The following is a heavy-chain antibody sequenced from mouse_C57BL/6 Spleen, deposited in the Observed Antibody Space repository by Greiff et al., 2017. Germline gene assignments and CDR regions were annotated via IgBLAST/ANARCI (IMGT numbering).Heavy chain of an antibody. Sequence: QVQLQQSGPELVKPGASVKLSCKASGYTFTSYDINWVKQRPGQGLEWIGWIYPRDGSTKYNEKFKGKATLTVDTSSSTAYMELHSLTSEDSAVYFCATFYDYGSSSLYDAMDYWGQGTSVTVSS. CDR1: GYTFTSYD. CDR2: IYPRDGST. D-gene: IGHD1-1*01. CDR3: ATFYDYGSSSLYDAMDY. V-gene: IGHV1-85*01. J-gene: IGHJ4*01.